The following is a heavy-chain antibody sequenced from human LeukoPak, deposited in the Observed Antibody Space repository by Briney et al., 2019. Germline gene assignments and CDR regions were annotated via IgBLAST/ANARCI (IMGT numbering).Heavy chain of an antibody. CDR1: GFTFSGYV. CDR3: ARDGLGFSGSYGSIDY. CDR2: ITFSSSHI. Sequence: PGGSLRLSCAASGFTFSGYVMTWVRQAPGKGLECVSSITFSSSHIYYADSVKGRFTISRDNSKNTLYLQMNSLRAEDTAVYYCARDGLGFSGSYGSIDYWGQGTLVTVSS. J-gene: IGHJ4*02. D-gene: IGHD1-26*01. V-gene: IGHV3-21*01.